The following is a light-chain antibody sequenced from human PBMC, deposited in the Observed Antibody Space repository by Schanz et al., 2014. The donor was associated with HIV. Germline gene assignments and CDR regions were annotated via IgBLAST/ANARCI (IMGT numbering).Light chain of an antibody. CDR3: CSYAGSYV. Sequence: QSVLTQPPSVSGAPGQRVTISCSGSSSNIGTNYVYWYQQLPGTAPKLLIYSNSQRPSGVPDRFSGSKSGNTASLTISGLQAEDEADYYCCSYAGSYVFGTGTKLTVL. J-gene: IGLJ1*01. CDR1: SSNIGTNY. CDR2: SNS. V-gene: IGLV1-47*02.